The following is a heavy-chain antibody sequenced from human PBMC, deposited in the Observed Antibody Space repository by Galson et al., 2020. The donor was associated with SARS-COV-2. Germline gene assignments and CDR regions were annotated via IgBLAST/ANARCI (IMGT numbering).Heavy chain of an antibody. Sequence: GESLKTSCKGSGYTFTNYWIGWVRQMPGKCRARSGIIYSGAFETSYSPPFQGQVTISADTSISTAYLQCSSLKASDTAIYYCARHGMADTLGVAYWGQGTQVTVSS. CDR3: ARHGMADTLGVAY. D-gene: IGHD6-19*01. J-gene: IGHJ4*02. V-gene: IGHV5-51*01. CDR1: GYTFTNYW. CDR2: IYSGAFET.